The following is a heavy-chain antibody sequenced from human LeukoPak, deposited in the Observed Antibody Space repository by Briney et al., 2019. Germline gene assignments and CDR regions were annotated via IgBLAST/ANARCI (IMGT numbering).Heavy chain of an antibody. CDR1: GFTFSSYA. Sequence: PGGSLRLSCAASGFTFSSYAMHWVRQAPGKGLEWVAVISYDGSNKYYADSVKGRFTISRDNSKNTLYLQMNSLRAEDTAVYYCAREIAAASNWFDPWGQGTLVTVSS. D-gene: IGHD6-13*01. CDR3: AREIAAASNWFDP. V-gene: IGHV3-30*04. J-gene: IGHJ5*02. CDR2: ISYDGSNK.